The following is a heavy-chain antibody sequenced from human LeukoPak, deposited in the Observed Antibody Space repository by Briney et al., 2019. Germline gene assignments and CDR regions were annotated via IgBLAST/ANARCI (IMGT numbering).Heavy chain of an antibody. J-gene: IGHJ4*02. CDR1: GYTFSNYV. V-gene: IGHV1-3*01. Sequence: GASVKVSFKASGYTFSNYVIHWVRQAPGQRLEWMGLINAGNGDTKYSQKFQGRVTITRDTSASTAYMEVSSLRSEDTAVYYCARDRLPGRYCSGGSCYVFDYWGQGTLVTVSS. CDR2: INAGNGDT. CDR3: ARDRLPGRYCSGGSCYVFDY. D-gene: IGHD2-15*01.